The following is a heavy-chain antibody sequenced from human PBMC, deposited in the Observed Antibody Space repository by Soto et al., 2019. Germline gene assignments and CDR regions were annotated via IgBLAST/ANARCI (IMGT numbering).Heavy chain of an antibody. D-gene: IGHD3-22*01. CDR1: GGSISSYY. CDR3: ARASAYDSSGYYLENYFHY. J-gene: IGHJ4*02. Sequence: SETLSLTCTVSGGSISSYYWSWIRQPPGKGLEWIGYIYYSGSTNYNPSLKSRVTISVDTSKNQFSLKLSSVTAADTAVYYCARASAYDSSGYYLENYFHYWGQGTLVTVSS. CDR2: IYYSGST. V-gene: IGHV4-59*01.